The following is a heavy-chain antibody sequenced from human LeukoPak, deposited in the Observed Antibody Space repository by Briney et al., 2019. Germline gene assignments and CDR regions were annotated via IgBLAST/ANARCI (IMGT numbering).Heavy chain of an antibody. J-gene: IGHJ5*01. CDR1: GFTFSSYG. V-gene: IGHV3-30*02. CDR2: IRYDGSNK. CDR3: ARGYGDYQHWFDS. D-gene: IGHD4-17*01. Sequence: PGGSLRLSCAASGFTFSSYGMHWVRQAPGKGLEWVAFIRYDGSNKYYADSVKGRFTISRDNAKNSLYLQMNSLRAEDTAVYYCARGYGDYQHWFDSWGQGTLVTVSS.